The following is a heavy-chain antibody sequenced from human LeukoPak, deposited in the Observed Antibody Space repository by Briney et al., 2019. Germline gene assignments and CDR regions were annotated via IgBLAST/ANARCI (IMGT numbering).Heavy chain of an antibody. D-gene: IGHD3-3*01. CDR1: GFTFSNYN. V-gene: IGHV3-48*01. J-gene: IGHJ4*02. CDR2: ISSSSSTI. Sequence: GGSLRLSCAASGFTFSNYNMNWVRQAPGKGLEWVSYISSSSSTIYYADSVKGRFTISRDNAKNSLYLQMNSLRAEDTAVFYCARDRGGAYDFWSGYYTGYFGYWGQGTLVTVSS. CDR3: ARDRGGAYDFWSGYYTGYFGY.